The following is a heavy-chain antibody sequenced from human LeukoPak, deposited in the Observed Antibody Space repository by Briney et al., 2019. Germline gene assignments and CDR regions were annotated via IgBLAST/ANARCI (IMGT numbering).Heavy chain of an antibody. CDR2: IFPVGGEI. Sequence: GGALRVSRAPSVFTFSTFVMSRVRPPPGRGLGWVSSIFPVGGEIYYAHTVRGRFTLSRENSKSTLSLQMNGLRDEDTAIYYGATYRQELLPFDSWGQGTLVTVSS. J-gene: IGHJ4*02. D-gene: IGHD5-18*01. CDR3: ATYRQELLPFDS. CDR1: VFTFSTFV. V-gene: IGHV3-23*01.